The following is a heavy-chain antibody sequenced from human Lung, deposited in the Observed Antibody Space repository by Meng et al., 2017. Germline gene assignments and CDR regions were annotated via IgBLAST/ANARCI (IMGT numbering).Heavy chain of an antibody. D-gene: IGHD2-21*02. CDR2: INAGNGNT. Sequence: GQLGQSGAGVKKPGASVKVSCKGYGYTFTSYAMHWVRQAPGQRLEWMGWINAGNGNTKYSQKFQGRVTITRDTSASTAYMELSSLRSEDTAVYYCARGDYCGGDCYWFDYWGQGTLVTVSS. V-gene: IGHV1-3*01. J-gene: IGHJ4*02. CDR1: GYTFTSYA. CDR3: ARGDYCGGDCYWFDY.